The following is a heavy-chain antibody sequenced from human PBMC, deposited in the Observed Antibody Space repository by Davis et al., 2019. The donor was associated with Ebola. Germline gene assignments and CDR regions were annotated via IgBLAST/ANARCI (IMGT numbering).Heavy chain of an antibody. Sequence: AASVKVSCKASGYTFTSYAMHWVRQAPGQRLEWMGWINAGNGNTTYSQKFQGRVTITRDTSASTAYMKLSSLRSEDTAVYYCARISGYDPDYWGQGTLVTVSS. CDR2: INAGNGNT. V-gene: IGHV1-3*01. CDR1: GYTFTSYA. J-gene: IGHJ4*02. D-gene: IGHD5-12*01. CDR3: ARISGYDPDY.